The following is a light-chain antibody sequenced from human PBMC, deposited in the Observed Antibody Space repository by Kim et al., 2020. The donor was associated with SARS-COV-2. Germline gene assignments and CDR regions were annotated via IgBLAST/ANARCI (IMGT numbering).Light chain of an antibody. CDR2: HDT. J-gene: IGLJ3*02. CDR3: QVWDSATDHPV. CDR1: RSGSKT. V-gene: IGLV3-21*01. Sequence: SYELTQPPSVSVAPGKTARITCGGNRSGSKTVHWYQQKPGQAPVVVIYHDTDRPAGIPERFSGSNSGNTATLIISRVEVGDEADYCCQVWDSATDHPVFGGGTKLTVL.